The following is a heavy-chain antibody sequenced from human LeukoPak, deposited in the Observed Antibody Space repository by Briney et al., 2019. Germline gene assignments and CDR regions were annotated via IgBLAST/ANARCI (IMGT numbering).Heavy chain of an antibody. CDR2: INSDGSST. CDR3: ARGNHYGLDV. CDR1: GSTFSNYW. Sequence: GGSLRLSCAASGSTFSNYWMHWVRQAPGKGLLWVSRINSDGSSTSHADSVKGRFTISRDNAKNTLYLQMNSLRVEDTAVYYCARGNHYGLDVWGQGTTVTVYS. J-gene: IGHJ6*02. V-gene: IGHV3-74*01.